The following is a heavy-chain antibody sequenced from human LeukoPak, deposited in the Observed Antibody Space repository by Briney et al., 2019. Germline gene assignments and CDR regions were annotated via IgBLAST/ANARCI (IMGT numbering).Heavy chain of an antibody. CDR1: GFSFSSYW. CDR2: INQDRSEK. J-gene: IGHJ3*02. Sequence: GGSLRLSCAASGFSFSSYWMSWVRQAPGKGLEWVANINQDRSEKNYVDSVKGRFTISRDNARNSLDLQMNSLRVEDTAVYYCARHGNGEWLGHYAFDIWGHGTMVTVSS. CDR3: ARHGNGEWLGHYAFDI. V-gene: IGHV3-7*01. D-gene: IGHD6-19*01.